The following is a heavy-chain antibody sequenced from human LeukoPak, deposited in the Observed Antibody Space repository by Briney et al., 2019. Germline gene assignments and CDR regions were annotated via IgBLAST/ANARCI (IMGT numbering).Heavy chain of an antibody. CDR2: IKQDGSEK. V-gene: IGHV3-7*01. J-gene: IGHJ4*02. CDR3: ARVYGGGSYYSDY. Sequence: GGSLRLSCAASGFTFSSYWMSWVRQAPGKGLEWVANIKQDGSEKYYVDSVKGRFTISRDNAKNSLYLQMNSLRAEDTAVYYCARVYGGGSYYSDYWGQGTLVTVSS. CDR1: GFTFSSYW. D-gene: IGHD1-26*01.